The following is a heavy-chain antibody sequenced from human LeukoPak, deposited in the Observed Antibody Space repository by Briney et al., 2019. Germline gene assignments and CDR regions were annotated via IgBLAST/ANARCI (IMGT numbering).Heavy chain of an antibody. CDR2: ISSTSTTI. V-gene: IGHV3-48*04. CDR1: GFTFSHYS. Sequence: GGSLRLSCAASGFTFSHYSMEWVRQAPGKGLEWISYISSTSTTIYYAGSVKGRFTTSRDNAKNSLYLQMNSLRAEDTAVYYCARGCGLHLSPASSYYDSRCRYFDDWGQGTLVTVSS. J-gene: IGHJ4*02. D-gene: IGHD3-22*01. CDR3: ARGCGLHLSPASSYYDSRCRYFDD.